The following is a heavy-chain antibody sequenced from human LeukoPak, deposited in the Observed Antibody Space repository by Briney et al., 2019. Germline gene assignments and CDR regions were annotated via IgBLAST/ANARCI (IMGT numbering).Heavy chain of an antibody. J-gene: IGHJ4*02. CDR1: GFTFSSYG. CDR2: IWYDGSNK. CDR3: AKGGDIVVVVAATRFDY. Sequence: PGGSLRLSCAASGFTFSSYGMHWVRQAPGKGLEWVAVIWYDGSNKYYADSVKGRFTISRDNSKNTLYLQMNSLMAEDTAVYYCAKGGDIVVVVAATRFDYWGQGTLVTVSS. D-gene: IGHD2-15*01. V-gene: IGHV3-33*06.